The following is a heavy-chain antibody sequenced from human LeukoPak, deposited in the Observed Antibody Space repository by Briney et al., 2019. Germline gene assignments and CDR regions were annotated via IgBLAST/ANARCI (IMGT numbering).Heavy chain of an antibody. CDR1: GFKFSSYG. CDR3: AKERAAAIEGYFEL. CDR2: IRYDGSNK. D-gene: IGHD6-13*01. V-gene: IGHV3-30*02. J-gene: IGHJ4*02. Sequence: GGSLRLSCAASGFKFSSYGIHWVRQAPGKGLEWVAFIRYDGSNKYYADSVKGRFTISRDNSKNTLYLQINSLRAEDTAVYYCAKERAAAIEGYFELWGQGSLVAVSS.